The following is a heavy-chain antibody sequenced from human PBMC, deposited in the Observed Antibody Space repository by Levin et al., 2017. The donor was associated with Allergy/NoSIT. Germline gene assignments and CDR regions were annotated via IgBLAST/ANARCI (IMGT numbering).Heavy chain of an antibody. V-gene: IGHV3-30-3*01. J-gene: IGHJ3*01. Sequence: GGSLRLSCAASGFSSSNHALHWVRQASGRGLEWLAIISYDGTNTDYADSVRGRFIVSRDNSKNTLYLQMNSLRAEDTAVYYCARLPSATYNYGSEINSDAFDVWGQGTWVTVSS. D-gene: IGHD5-24*01. CDR3: ARLPSATYNYGSEINSDAFDV. CDR1: GFSSSNHA. CDR2: ISYDGTNT.